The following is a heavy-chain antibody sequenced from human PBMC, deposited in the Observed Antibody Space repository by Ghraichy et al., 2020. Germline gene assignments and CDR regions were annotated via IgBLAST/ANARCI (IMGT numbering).Heavy chain of an antibody. V-gene: IGHV3-74*01. D-gene: IGHD2-2*01. CDR1: GFTSSTYW. CDR2: INNDGSST. J-gene: IGHJ6*02. CDR3: ARGGYQPGLDV. Sequence: GGSLRLSCAASGFTSSTYWMYWVRQAPGKGLVWVSCINNDGSSTTYADSVKGRFTISRDNAKNTLYLQMNSLRAEDTAVFYCARGGYQPGLDVWGQGTTVTVSS.